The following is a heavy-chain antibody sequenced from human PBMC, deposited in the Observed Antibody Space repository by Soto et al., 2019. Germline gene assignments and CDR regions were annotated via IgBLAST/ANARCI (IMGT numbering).Heavy chain of an antibody. CDR2: IIPIFGTA. CDR1: GGTFSSYA. J-gene: IGHJ6*02. V-gene: IGHV1-69*13. Sequence: ASLVVSCKXSGGTFSSYAISWVRHAPGQGLEWMGGIIPIFGTANYAQKFQGRVTITADESTSTAYMELSSLRSEDTAVYYCTTEAYDFWSGPRGYSYGASWYGMDVWGQGTTVTVSS. D-gene: IGHD3-3*01. CDR3: TTEAYDFWSGPRGYSYGASWYGMDV.